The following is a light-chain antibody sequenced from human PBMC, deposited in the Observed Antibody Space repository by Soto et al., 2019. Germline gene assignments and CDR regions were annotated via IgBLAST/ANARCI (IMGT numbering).Light chain of an antibody. CDR1: QSVLYSSNNKNY. V-gene: IGKV4-1*01. CDR3: QQYYSTPSYT. CDR2: WAS. Sequence: DIVMTQSPDSLAVSLGERATINCKSSQSVLYSSNNKNYLAWYQQKPGQPPKLLIYWASTRESGVPDRFSGSGSGTDFTLTISSLQAEDVAVYDCQQYYSTPSYTFGQGTKLEIK. J-gene: IGKJ2*01.